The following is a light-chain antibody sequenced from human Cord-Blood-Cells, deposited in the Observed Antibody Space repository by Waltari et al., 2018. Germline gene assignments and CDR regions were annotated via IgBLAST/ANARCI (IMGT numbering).Light chain of an antibody. CDR3: QQYYSTPPT. CDR2: WAS. Sequence: DIVMTQTPLSLSVTPGQPASIPCKSSQSLLHSDGKTYLCWYQQKPGQPPKLLIYWASTRESGVPDRFSGSGSGTDFTLTISSLQAEVVAVYYCQQYYSTPPTFGGGTKVEIK. V-gene: IGKV4-1*01. CDR1: QSLLHSDGKTY. J-gene: IGKJ4*01.